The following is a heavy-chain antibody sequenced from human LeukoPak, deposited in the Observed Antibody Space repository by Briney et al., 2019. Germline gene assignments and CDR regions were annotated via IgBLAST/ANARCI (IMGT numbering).Heavy chain of an antibody. J-gene: IGHJ4*02. D-gene: IGHD5-18*01. CDR1: GGTFSSNA. CDR3: ARGGYRYGYDY. CDR2: ISGYNGNT. V-gene: IGHV1-18*01. Sequence: GSSVKVSCKASGGTFSSNAISWVRQAPGQGLEWMGWISGYNGNTNYAQKVQGRVTMTTDTSTSTAYMELRSLRSDDTAVYYCARGGYRYGYDYWGQGALVTVSS.